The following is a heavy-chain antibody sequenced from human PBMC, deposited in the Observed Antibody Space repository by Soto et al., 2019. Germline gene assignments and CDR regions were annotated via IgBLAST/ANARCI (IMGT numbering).Heavy chain of an antibody. CDR1: GYTLTELS. CDR3: ATLLKVDFWSGDFDY. D-gene: IGHD3-3*01. V-gene: IGHV1-24*01. J-gene: IGHJ4*02. CDR2: FDPEDGET. Sequence: GASVKVSCKVSGYTLTELSMHWVRQAPGKGLEWMGGFDPEDGETIYAQKFQGRVTMTEDTSTDTAYMELSSLRSEDTAVYYCATLLKVDFWSGDFDYWGQGTLVTVSS.